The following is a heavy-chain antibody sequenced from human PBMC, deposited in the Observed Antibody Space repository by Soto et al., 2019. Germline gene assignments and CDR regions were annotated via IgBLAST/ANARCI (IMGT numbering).Heavy chain of an antibody. CDR1: GFTFSSYW. CDR2: IKSDGSTT. CDR3: LREEQGSFDY. Sequence: EVQLVESGGDLVQPGGSLRLSCAASGFTFSSYWMHWVRQAPGKGLVWVSRIKSDGSTTNYADSAKGRFTISRDNAKNTLYLQMNSLRAEDTAVYYCLREEQGSFDYWGQGTLVTVSS. J-gene: IGHJ4*02. V-gene: IGHV3-74*01.